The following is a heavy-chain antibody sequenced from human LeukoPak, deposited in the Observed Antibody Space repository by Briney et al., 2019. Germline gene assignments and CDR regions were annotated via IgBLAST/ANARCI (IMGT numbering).Heavy chain of an antibody. CDR2: INPSGGST. CDR1: GYTFTSYY. J-gene: IGHJ6*03. D-gene: IGHD1-26*01. CDR3: AKDWSYQGNYYYMDV. V-gene: IGHV1-46*01. Sequence: ASVKVSCKASGYTFTSYYMHWVRQAPGQGLEWMGIINPSGGSTSYAQKFQGRVTMTRDMSTSTVYMELSRLRSDDTAVYYCAKDWSYQGNYYYMDVWGKGTTVTISS.